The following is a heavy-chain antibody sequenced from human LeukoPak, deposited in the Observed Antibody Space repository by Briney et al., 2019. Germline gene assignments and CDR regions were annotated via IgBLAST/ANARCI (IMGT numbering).Heavy chain of an antibody. CDR2: IKQDGSEK. Sequence: GGSLRLSCAASGFTFSSYEMNWVRQAPGKGLEWVANIKQDGSEKYYVDSVKGRFTISRDNAKNSLYLQMNSLRAEDTAVYYCARDGYSGSYFLPNDAFDIWGQGTMVTVSS. CDR1: GFTFSSYE. J-gene: IGHJ3*02. CDR3: ARDGYSGSYFLPNDAFDI. D-gene: IGHD1-26*01. V-gene: IGHV3-7*01.